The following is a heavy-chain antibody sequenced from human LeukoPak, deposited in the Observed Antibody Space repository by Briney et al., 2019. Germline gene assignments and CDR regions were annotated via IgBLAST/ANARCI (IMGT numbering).Heavy chain of an antibody. CDR3: VRGYCSSTSCYTVDY. D-gene: IGHD2-2*02. CDR1: GGSISSYY. Sequence: SETLSLTCTVSGGSISSYYWSWIRQPPGKGLEWIGYIYYSGSTYYNPSLKSRVTISVDTSKNQFSLKLSSVTAADTAVYYCVRGYCSSTSCYTVDYWGQGTLVTVSS. CDR2: IYYSGST. V-gene: IGHV4-59*04. J-gene: IGHJ4*02.